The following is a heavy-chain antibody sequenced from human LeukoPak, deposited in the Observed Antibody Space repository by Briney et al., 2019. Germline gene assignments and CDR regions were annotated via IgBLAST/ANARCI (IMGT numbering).Heavy chain of an antibody. D-gene: IGHD1-26*01. CDR2: IYYSGST. V-gene: IGHV4-31*03. Sequence: PSQTLSLTCTVSGGSISSNGYHWNWIRQHPGKGLEWIGHIYYSGSTYYNPSLESRVTISVDTSKNQFSLKLSSVTAADTAVYYCARGGTVPYYYYGMDVWGQGTTVTVSS. CDR3: ARGGTVPYYYYGMDV. CDR1: GGSISSNGYH. J-gene: IGHJ6*02.